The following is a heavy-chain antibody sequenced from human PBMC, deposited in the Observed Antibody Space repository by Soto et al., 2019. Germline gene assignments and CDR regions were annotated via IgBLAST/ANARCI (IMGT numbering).Heavy chain of an antibody. J-gene: IGHJ4*02. CDR1: GGSFSNNY. Sequence: SETLSLTCAVYGGSFSNNYWTWFRQPPGKGLEWIGEISPSGTTKYIPSLKSRGTISVDTSRKQFFLKVTSVSAADTAVYYCATSLWFGTQPEIWGPGTLVTVSS. CDR3: ATSLWFGTQPEI. V-gene: IGHV4-34*01. D-gene: IGHD3-10*01. CDR2: ISPSGTT.